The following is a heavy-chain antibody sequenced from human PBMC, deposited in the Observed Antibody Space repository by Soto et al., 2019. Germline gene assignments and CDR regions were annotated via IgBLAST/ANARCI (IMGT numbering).Heavy chain of an antibody. D-gene: IGHD6-6*01. CDR1: GFTFSNAW. Sequence: EVQLVESGGGLVKPGGSLRLSCAASGFTFSNAWMSWVRQAPGKGLEWVGRIKSKTDGGTTDYAAPVKGRFTISRDDSKYTLYLQMNSLRTEDTAVYYCTTRFEYSSSSYYWGQGTLVTVSS. CDR2: IKSKTDGGTT. CDR3: TTRFEYSSSSYY. J-gene: IGHJ4*02. V-gene: IGHV3-15*01.